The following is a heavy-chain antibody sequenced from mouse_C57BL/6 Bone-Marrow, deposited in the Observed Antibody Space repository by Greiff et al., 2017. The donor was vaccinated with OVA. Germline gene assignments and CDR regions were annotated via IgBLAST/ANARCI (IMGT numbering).Heavy chain of an antibody. V-gene: IGHV14-4*01. CDR3: TTYRY. J-gene: IGHJ2*01. Sequence: EVKLMESGAELVRPGASIKLSCTASGFNIKDDYMHWVKERPEQGLEWIGWIAPENGDTEYASKFQGKATITADTSSKTVYLHLSSLTSEDTAVYYCTTYRYWGQGTTLTVSS. CDR1: GFNIKDDY. CDR2: IAPENGDT.